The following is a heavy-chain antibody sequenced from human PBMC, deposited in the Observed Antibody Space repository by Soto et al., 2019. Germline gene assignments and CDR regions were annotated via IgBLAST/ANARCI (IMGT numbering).Heavy chain of an antibody. CDR3: ARDLGGRLRYFDLQSPHYYYYGMDV. V-gene: IGHV3-30-3*01. Sequence: QVQLVESGGGVVQPGRSLRLSCAASGFTFSSYAMHWVRQAPGKGLEWVAVISYDGSNKYYADSVKGRFTISRDNSKNTLYLQMNSLRAEDTAVYYCARDLGGRLRYFDLQSPHYYYYGMDVWGQGTTVTVSS. J-gene: IGHJ6*02. CDR1: GFTFSSYA. CDR2: ISYDGSNK. D-gene: IGHD3-9*01.